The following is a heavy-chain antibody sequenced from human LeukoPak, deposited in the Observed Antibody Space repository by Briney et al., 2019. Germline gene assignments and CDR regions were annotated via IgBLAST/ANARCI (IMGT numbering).Heavy chain of an antibody. CDR2: IYTGGST. V-gene: IGHV4-61*02. D-gene: IGHD5-24*01. J-gene: IGHJ4*02. CDR3: ARAAVRDGYNNEYYFDY. Sequence: SETLSLTCTVSGGSISSGSYYWSWIRQPAGKGLEWIGRIYTGGSTNYNPSLKSRVTISVDTSKNQFSLKLSSVTAADTAVYYCARAAVRDGYNNEYYFDYWGQGTLVTVSS. CDR1: GGSISSGSYY.